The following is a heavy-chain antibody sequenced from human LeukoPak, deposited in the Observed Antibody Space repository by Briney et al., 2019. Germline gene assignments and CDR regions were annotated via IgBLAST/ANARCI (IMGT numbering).Heavy chain of an antibody. CDR1: GGSISSGGYY. D-gene: IGHD3-22*01. J-gene: IGHJ4*02. CDR3: ARGYSANLYYFDY. CDR2: IYHSGST. V-gene: IGHV4-31*03. Sequence: SETLSLTCNVSGGSISSGGYYWSWIRQHPGKGLEWIGYIYHSGSTSYNPSLKSRVTTSVDTSKNHFSLKLSSVTAADTAVYYCARGYSANLYYFDYWGQGTLVTVSS.